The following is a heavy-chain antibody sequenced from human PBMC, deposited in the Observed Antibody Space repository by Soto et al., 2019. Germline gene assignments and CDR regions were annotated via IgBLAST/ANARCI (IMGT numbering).Heavy chain of an antibody. J-gene: IGHJ4*02. V-gene: IGHV4-59*01. CDR2: IYYSGST. CDR1: VVSISSYY. D-gene: IGHD5-12*01. CDR3: ARGWLQLQY. Sequence: PSETLSLTCTVSVVSISSYYWSWIRQPPGKGLEWIGYIYYSGSTNYNPSLKSRVTISVDTSKNQFSLKLSSVTAADTAVYYCARGWLQLQYWGQGTLVSVSS.